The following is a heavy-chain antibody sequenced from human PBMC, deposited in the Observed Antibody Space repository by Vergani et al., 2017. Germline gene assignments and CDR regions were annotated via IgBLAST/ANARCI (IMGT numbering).Heavy chain of an antibody. CDR3: ARVYSSGWYTTNWFDP. CDR2: IYYSGST. J-gene: IGHJ5*02. V-gene: IGHV4-59*01. D-gene: IGHD6-19*01. CDR1: GGSISSYY. Sequence: QVQLQESGPGLVKPSETLSLTCTVSGGSISSYYWSWIRQPPGKGLEWIGYIYYSGSTNYNPSLKSRVTISVATSKNQFSLKLSSVTAADTAVYYCARVYSSGWYTTNWFDPWGQGTLVTVSS.